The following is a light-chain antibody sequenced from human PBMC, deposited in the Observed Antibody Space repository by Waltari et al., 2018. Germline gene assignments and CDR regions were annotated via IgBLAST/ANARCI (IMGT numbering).Light chain of an antibody. V-gene: IGLV3-21*01. CDR3: QVWDSSPETVV. Sequence: SYVLTQPPSASVAPGKTATIACGGNNVGGESVQWYQQKPGQAPVLVVHDDNARPSGNPDRFSGSNSGDTATLTISRVEVGDEADYYCQVWDSSPETVVFGGGTKLTVL. J-gene: IGLJ2*01. CDR1: NVGGES. CDR2: DDN.